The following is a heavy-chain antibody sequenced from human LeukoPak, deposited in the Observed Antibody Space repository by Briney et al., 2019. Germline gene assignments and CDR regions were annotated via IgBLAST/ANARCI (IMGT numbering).Heavy chain of an antibody. J-gene: IGHJ6*03. Sequence: PGGSLRLSCAASGFTFSSYWMSWVRQAPGKGLKWVANIKQDGSEKYYVDSVKGRFTISRDNAKNSLYLQMNSLRAEDTAVYYCARGLEQLAQSYYYYMDVWGKGTTVTVSS. CDR3: ARGLEQLAQSYYYYMDV. CDR2: IKQDGSEK. V-gene: IGHV3-7*01. D-gene: IGHD6-6*01. CDR1: GFTFSSYW.